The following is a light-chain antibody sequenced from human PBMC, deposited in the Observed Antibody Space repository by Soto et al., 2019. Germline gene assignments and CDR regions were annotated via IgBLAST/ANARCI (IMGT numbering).Light chain of an antibody. CDR1: SSNIGAGYD. Sequence: QSVLTQPPSVSGAPGQRVTISCTGSSSNIGAGYDVHWYQQLPGTAPKILIYGNINRPSGVPDRFSGSKSGTSASLAITGLQAEDEADYYCQSYDSRLSVVLGGGTKVTVL. CDR2: GNI. V-gene: IGLV1-40*01. CDR3: QSYDSRLSVV. J-gene: IGLJ2*01.